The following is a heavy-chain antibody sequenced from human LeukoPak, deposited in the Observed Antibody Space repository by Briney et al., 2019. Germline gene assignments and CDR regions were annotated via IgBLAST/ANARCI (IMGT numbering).Heavy chain of an antibody. V-gene: IGHV3-23*01. CDR1: GFTFSNYA. CDR2: ISGRGGNT. D-gene: IGHD2/OR15-2a*01. Sequence: PGGSLRLSCAASGFTFSNYAMSWVCQAPGKGLEWVSGISGRGGNTYYAVSVKGRFTSSRDNSDNTLYLQMISPRADATAVYYCAKDAVGTSFGYYFDYWGQGTLVTVSS. J-gene: IGHJ4*02. CDR3: AKDAVGTSFGYYFDY.